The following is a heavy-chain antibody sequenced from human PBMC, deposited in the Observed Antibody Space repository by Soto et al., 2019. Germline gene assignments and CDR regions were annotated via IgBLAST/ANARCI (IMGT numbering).Heavy chain of an antibody. J-gene: IGHJ3*02. CDR3: ASMHYYDSSGYYPSPPNDAFDI. Sequence: SVKVSCKASGYSFSVYGIYWVRQAPGQGLEWMGRIIPILGIANYAQKFQGRVTMTADKSTSTAYMELSSLRSEDTAVYYCASMHYYDSSGYYPSPPNDAFDIWGQGTMVTVSS. CDR2: IIPILGIA. D-gene: IGHD3-22*01. V-gene: IGHV1-69*04. CDR1: GYSFSVYG.